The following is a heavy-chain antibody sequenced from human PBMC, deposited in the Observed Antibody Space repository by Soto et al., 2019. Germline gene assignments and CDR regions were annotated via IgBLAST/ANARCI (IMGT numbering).Heavy chain of an antibody. Sequence: QVQLPESGTGLVMLSGTLSLTCAVSGGSISSSSWWTWVRQSPGKGLEWIGEIFESGATNYNPSLKSRLTMSVDKSKNQFSLNLSSLTAADTAVYFCTTSHAGELNNWGQGTLVTVSS. CDR1: GGSISSSSW. CDR3: TTSHAGELNN. V-gene: IGHV4-4*02. CDR2: IFESGAT. D-gene: IGHD1-7*01. J-gene: IGHJ4*02.